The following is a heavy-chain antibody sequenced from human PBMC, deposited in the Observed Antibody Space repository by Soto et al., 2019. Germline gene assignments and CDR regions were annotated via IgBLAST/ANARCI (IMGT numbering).Heavy chain of an antibody. J-gene: IGHJ3*02. CDR1: GFTVSSNY. V-gene: IGHV3-53*01. CDR3: AGGKDYVWGSYRSDAFDI. Sequence: GGSLRLSCAASGFTVSSNYMSWVRQAPGKGLEWVSVIYSGGSTYYADSVKGRFTISRDNSKNTLYLQMNSLRAEDTALFYCAGGKDYVWGSYRSDAFDIWGQGTMVTVSS. D-gene: IGHD3-16*02. CDR2: IYSGGST.